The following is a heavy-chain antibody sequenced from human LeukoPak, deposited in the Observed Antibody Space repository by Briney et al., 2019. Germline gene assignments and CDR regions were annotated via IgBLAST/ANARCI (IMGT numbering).Heavy chain of an antibody. J-gene: IGHJ4*02. D-gene: IGHD6-19*01. CDR1: GYTFTGYY. CDR3: ARGIAVERVFDY. Sequence: GASVKVSCKASGYTFTGYYMHWVRQAPGQGLEWMGWINPNSGDTNYAQKFQGRVTMTRDTSISTAYMELSRLRSDDTAVYYCARGIAVERVFDYWGQGTLVTVSS. V-gene: IGHV1-2*02. CDR2: INPNSGDT.